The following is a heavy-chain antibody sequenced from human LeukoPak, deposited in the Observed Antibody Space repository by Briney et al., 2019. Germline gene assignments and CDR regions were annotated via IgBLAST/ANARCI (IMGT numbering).Heavy chain of an antibody. J-gene: IGHJ6*03. CDR1: GFTFSSYG. V-gene: IGHV3-23*01. Sequence: PGGSLRLSCAASGFTFSSYGMSWVRQAPGKGLEWVSGISGSGGSTYYADSVKGRFTISRDNAKNSLYLQMNSLRAEDTAVYYCARVDVVVVPAAHNGDYSYFYYMDVWGKGTTVTISS. CDR2: ISGSGGST. CDR3: ARVDVVVVPAAHNGDYSYFYYMDV. D-gene: IGHD2-2*03.